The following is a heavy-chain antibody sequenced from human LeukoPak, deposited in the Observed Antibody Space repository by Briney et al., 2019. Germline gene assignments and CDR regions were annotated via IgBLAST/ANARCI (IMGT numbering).Heavy chain of an antibody. J-gene: IGHJ6*02. D-gene: IGHD3-9*01. CDR1: GFTFSSHA. CDR3: TRDLMDYDVSTGLHHYYMDV. Sequence: GGSLRLSCAASGFTFSSHAMSWVRQAPGKGLEWVSAISGSGGSIYYVDSVKGRFTISRDNSKNTLYLQMNSLRVEDTAVYYCTRDLMDYDVSTGLHHYYMDVWGQGTTVTVSS. V-gene: IGHV3-23*01. CDR2: ISGSGGSI.